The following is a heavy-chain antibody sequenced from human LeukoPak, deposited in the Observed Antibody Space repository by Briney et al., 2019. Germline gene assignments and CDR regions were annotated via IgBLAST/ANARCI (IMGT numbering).Heavy chain of an antibody. D-gene: IGHD1-1*01. CDR2: IYYSGST. Sequence: SETQSLTCTVSGGSISSYYWSWIRQPPGKGLEWIEYIYYSGSTNYNPSLKSRVTISVDTSKNQFSLKLSSVTAADTAVYYCAREGTAGTNLNWFDPWGQGTLVTVSS. J-gene: IGHJ5*02. V-gene: IGHV4-59*01. CDR1: GGSISSYY. CDR3: AREGTAGTNLNWFDP.